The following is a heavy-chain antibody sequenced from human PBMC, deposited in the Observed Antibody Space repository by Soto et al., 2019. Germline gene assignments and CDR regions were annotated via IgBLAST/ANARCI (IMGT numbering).Heavy chain of an antibody. D-gene: IGHD3-3*01. CDR3: TRFLAGPISWFDL. CDR2: ISGSGGST. CDR1: GFTFSSYA. V-gene: IGHV3-23*01. Sequence: GGSLRLSCAASGFTFSSYAMSWVHQAPGKGLEWVSAISGSGGSTYYADSVKGRFTISRDNSKNTLYLQMNSLRAEDTAVYYCTRFLAGPISWFDLWGQGTLVTVSS. J-gene: IGHJ5*02.